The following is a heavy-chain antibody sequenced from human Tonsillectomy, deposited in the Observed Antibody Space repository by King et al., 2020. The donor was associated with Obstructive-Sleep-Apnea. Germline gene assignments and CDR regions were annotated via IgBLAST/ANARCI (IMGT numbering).Heavy chain of an antibody. D-gene: IGHD6-13*01. CDR3: ARDPFSSSWPLNFDY. V-gene: IGHV3-33*01. CDR1: GFTFSSYG. Sequence: QLVQSGGGVVQPGRSLRLSFAASGFTFSSYGMHWVRQAPGKGLEWGAVIWYDGSNKYYADSVKGRFTISRDNSKNTLYLQMNSLRAEDTAVYYCARDPFSSSWPLNFDYWGQGTLVTVSS. CDR2: IWYDGSNK. J-gene: IGHJ4*02.